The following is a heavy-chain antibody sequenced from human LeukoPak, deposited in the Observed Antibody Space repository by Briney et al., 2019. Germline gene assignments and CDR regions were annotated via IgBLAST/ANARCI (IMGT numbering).Heavy chain of an antibody. V-gene: IGHV1-69*01. CDR1: GGTFSSYA. Sequence: SVKVSCKASGGTFSSYAISWVRQAPGQGLEWMGGIIPIFGTANYAQKFQGRVTITADESTSTAYMELSSLRSEDTAVYYCAREGSVAVAGSYFDYWGQGTLVTVSS. CDR2: IIPIFGTA. D-gene: IGHD6-19*01. CDR3: AREGSVAVAGSYFDY. J-gene: IGHJ4*02.